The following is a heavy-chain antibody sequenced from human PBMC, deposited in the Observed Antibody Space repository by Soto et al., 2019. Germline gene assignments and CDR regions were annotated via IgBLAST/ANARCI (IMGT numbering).Heavy chain of an antibody. Sequence: GGSLRLSCAASGFTFSSYGMHWVRQAPGKGLEWVAVISYDGSNKYYADSVKGRFTISRDNSKNTLYLQMNSLRAEDTAVYYCAKDPTLAAAGHGRWFDPWGQGTLVTVSS. CDR1: GFTFSSYG. V-gene: IGHV3-30*18. J-gene: IGHJ5*02. D-gene: IGHD6-13*01. CDR2: ISYDGSNK. CDR3: AKDPTLAAAGHGRWFDP.